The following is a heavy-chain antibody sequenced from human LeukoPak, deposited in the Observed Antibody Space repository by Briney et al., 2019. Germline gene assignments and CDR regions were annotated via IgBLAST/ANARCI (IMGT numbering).Heavy chain of an antibody. Sequence: GGSLKLSCSASGFTLSASAMHSVPQTSGKGLEWVGRIRSKANTYTTAYAASVKGRFTISRDESKNTAYLEMNSLKIEDTAVYYCTRNWDYSDFFDYWGQGTLVTVSS. CDR2: IRSKANTYTT. CDR1: GFTLSASA. J-gene: IGHJ4*02. V-gene: IGHV3-73*01. D-gene: IGHD4-11*01. CDR3: TRNWDYSDFFDY.